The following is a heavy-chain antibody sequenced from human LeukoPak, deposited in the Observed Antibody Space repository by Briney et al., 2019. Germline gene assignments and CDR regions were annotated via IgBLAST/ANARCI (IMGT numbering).Heavy chain of an antibody. J-gene: IGHJ4*02. CDR2: ISGGGGSR. CDR3: ATPYSTYCGGDCYI. Sequence: GGSLRLSCAASGFTFSTYAMSWVRQAPGKGLEWVSVISGGGGSRYYADSVKGRFTIPRDNSKNALYLQMNSLRAEDTAVYYCATPYSTYCGGDCYIWGQGTLVTVSS. CDR1: GFTFSTYA. D-gene: IGHD2-21*02. V-gene: IGHV3-23*01.